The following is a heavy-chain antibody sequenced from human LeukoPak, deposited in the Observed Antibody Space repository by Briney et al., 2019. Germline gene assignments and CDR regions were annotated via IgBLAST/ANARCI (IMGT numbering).Heavy chain of an antibody. CDR3: AREFHGKLAP. J-gene: IGHJ5*02. Sequence: ASVKVSCKASGYTFTGYYMHWVRQPPGQGLEWMGWINPNSGGTNYAQKFQGRVTMTRDTSISTAYMELRRLRSEGTAGYYWAREFHGKLAPWGEGTLVTASS. V-gene: IGHV1-2*02. D-gene: IGHD1-14*01. CDR1: GYTFTGYY. CDR2: INPNSGGT.